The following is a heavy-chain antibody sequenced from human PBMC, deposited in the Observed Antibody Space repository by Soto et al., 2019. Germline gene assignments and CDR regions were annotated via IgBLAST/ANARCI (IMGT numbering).Heavy chain of an antibody. J-gene: IGHJ4*02. CDR2: IYYSGST. D-gene: IGHD5-18*01. V-gene: IGHV4-59*01. CDR3: ARGGRGYSYGPFDY. CDR1: GGSISSYY. Sequence: SETLSLTCTVSGGSISSYYWSWIRQPPGKGLEWIGYIYYSGSTNYNPSLKSRVTISVDTSKNQFSLKLSSVTAADTAVYYCARGGRGYSYGPFDYWGQGTLVTVS.